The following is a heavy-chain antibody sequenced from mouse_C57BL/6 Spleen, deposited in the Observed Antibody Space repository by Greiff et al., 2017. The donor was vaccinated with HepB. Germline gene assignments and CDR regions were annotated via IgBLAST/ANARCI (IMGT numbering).Heavy chain of an antibody. J-gene: IGHJ4*01. Sequence: VQLQQSGPELVKPGASVKISCKASGYTFTDYYMNWVKQSHGKSLEWIGDINPNNGGTSYNQKFKGKATLTVDKSSSTAYMELRSLTSEDSAVYYCARLRRTAMDYWGQGTSVTVSS. CDR3: ARLRRTAMDY. V-gene: IGHV1-26*01. CDR2: INPNNGGT. CDR1: GYTFTDYY.